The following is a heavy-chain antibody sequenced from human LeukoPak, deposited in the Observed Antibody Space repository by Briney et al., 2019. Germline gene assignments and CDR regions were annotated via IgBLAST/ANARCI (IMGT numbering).Heavy chain of an antibody. Sequence: VASVKVSCKASGGTFSSYAISWVRQAPGQGLEWMGRIIPILGIANYAQKFQGRVTITADKSTSTAYMELSSLRSEDTAVYYCARQMGIAVAGLKYNWFDPWGQGTLVTVSS. D-gene: IGHD6-19*01. J-gene: IGHJ5*02. V-gene: IGHV1-69*04. CDR2: IIPILGIA. CDR1: GGTFSSYA. CDR3: ARQMGIAVAGLKYNWFDP.